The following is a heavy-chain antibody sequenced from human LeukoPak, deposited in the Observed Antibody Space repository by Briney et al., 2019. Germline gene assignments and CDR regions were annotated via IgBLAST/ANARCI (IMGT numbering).Heavy chain of an antibody. CDR3: ARDGEEEVAATAKHYNGLDV. J-gene: IGHJ6*02. V-gene: IGHV1-46*01. CDR2: IAPSGGKT. CDR1: GYPFTRHY. Sequence: ASVKVSCKASGYPFTRHYIQWVRQAPGQGLEWMGIIAPSGGKTNYAQNFQGRVNMTRDTSTNTVYMELSSLRPEDTALYYCARDGEEEVAATAKHYNGLDVWGQGTTVTVSS. D-gene: IGHD2-15*01.